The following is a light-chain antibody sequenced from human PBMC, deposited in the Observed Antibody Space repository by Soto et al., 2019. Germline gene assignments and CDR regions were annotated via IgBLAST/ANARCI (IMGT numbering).Light chain of an antibody. CDR3: PQYNNWQYT. J-gene: IGKJ2*01. CDR1: QSVSSN. Sequence: EIVMTQSPATLSVSPGESATLSCRASQSVSSNLAWYQQKPGQAPRRLIYGASTRVTSIRARFSGSGYGTEITLTISSLQSEDCATYECPQYNNWQYTFGQGTKMEIK. V-gene: IGKV3-15*01. CDR2: GAS.